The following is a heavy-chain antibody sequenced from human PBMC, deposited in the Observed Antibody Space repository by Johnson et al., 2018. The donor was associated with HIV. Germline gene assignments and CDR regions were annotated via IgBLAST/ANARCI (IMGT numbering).Heavy chain of an antibody. CDR3: AKGGYNWKFDGFDI. CDR2: IWYDGSNK. Sequence: QVQLVESGGGVVQPGRSLRLSCAASGFTFSSYGMHWVRQAPGKGLEWVAVIWYDGSNKYYADSVKGRFTLFRANSKHTLYLQLNSLRAADTAVYYCAKGGYNWKFDGFDIWGQGTMVTVSS. D-gene: IGHD1-20*01. J-gene: IGHJ3*02. CDR1: GFTFSSYG. V-gene: IGHV3-33*06.